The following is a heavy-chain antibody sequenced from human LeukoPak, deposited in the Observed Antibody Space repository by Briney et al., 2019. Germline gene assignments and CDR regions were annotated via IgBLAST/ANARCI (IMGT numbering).Heavy chain of an antibody. CDR1: GYTFTSYD. Sequence: ASVKVSCKASGYTFTSYDINWVRQATGQGLEWMGWISAYNGNTNYAQKLQGRVTMTTDTSTSTAYMELRSLRSDDTAVYYCARAVEMATTNDYWGQGTLVTVSS. J-gene: IGHJ4*02. V-gene: IGHV1-18*01. CDR3: ARAVEMATTNDY. CDR2: ISAYNGNT. D-gene: IGHD5-24*01.